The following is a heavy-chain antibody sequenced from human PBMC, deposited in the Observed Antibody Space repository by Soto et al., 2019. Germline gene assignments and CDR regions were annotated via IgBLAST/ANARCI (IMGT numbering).Heavy chain of an antibody. D-gene: IGHD1-26*01. J-gene: IGHJ4*02. CDR2: IFHSGIT. CDR1: GGSISNSNW. CDR3: AHRPIVGAAI. V-gene: IGHV4-4*02. Sequence: QVQLQESGPGLVKPSGTLSLTCAVFGGSISNSNWWTWVRQPPGKGLDWIGEIFHSGITNYNSSLMGRVTIPVDKVNTQFSLKLSCVTAADTAVYYCAHRPIVGAAIWGQGTVVSVSS.